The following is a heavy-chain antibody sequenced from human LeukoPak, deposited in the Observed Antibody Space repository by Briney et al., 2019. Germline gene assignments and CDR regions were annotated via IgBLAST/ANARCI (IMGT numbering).Heavy chain of an antibody. CDR1: GNSIINYA. CDR3: TTRACHAGGCSSSFYYYYGLHF. D-gene: IGHD3-16*01. V-gene: IGHV1-69*13. J-gene: IGHJ6*02. Sequence: SVKVSCKASGNSIINYAVSWVRQAPGQGFEWVGGIIPIFGTADYAQKFQGRVTITADQSTSTTYIALSSLKSEDTATYYCTTRACHAGGCSSSFYYYYGLHFWGQGTTVSVSS. CDR2: IIPIFGTA.